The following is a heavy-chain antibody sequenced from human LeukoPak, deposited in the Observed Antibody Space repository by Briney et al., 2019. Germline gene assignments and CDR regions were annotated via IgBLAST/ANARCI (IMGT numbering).Heavy chain of an antibody. CDR2: ISGSGGST. CDR1: GFTFSSYA. CDR3: AKVRYDSTGYYYTYYYYGMDV. D-gene: IGHD3-22*01. V-gene: IGHV3-23*01. Sequence: GGSLRLSCAASGFTFSSYAMSWVRQAPGKGLEWVSAISGSGGSTYYADSVKGRFTVSRDNSKSTLYLQMISLRAEDTAVYYCAKVRYDSTGYYYTYYYYGMDVWGQGTTVTVSS. J-gene: IGHJ6*02.